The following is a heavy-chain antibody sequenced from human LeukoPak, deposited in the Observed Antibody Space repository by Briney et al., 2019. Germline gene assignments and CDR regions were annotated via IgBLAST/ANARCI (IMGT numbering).Heavy chain of an antibody. D-gene: IGHD2-21*02. CDR2: IYDSGST. CDR3: AREAYCGGDCYPGFDY. Sequence: PSETLSLTCTVSGGSIRSYHWSWIRQPPGKRLEWIGYIYDSGSTNYNPSLKSRVTISIDTSKNQFSLKLSSVTAADTAVYYCAREAYCGGDCYPGFDYWGQGTLVTVSS. V-gene: IGHV4-59*01. J-gene: IGHJ4*02. CDR1: GGSIRSYH.